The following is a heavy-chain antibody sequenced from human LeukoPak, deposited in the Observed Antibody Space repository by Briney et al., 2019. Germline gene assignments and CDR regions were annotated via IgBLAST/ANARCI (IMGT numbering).Heavy chain of an antibody. Sequence: PSETLSLTCTVSGGSISSYYWSWIRQPPGQGLEWIAYIHSSGYTNYNPSLKRRVTISVDTSKNQFSLKVTSVTAADTAVYYCAKRQGPNSGSYDYFDPWGQGTLVPVSS. V-gene: IGHV4-4*09. CDR1: GGSISSYY. CDR3: AKRQGPNSGSYDYFDP. CDR2: IHSSGYT. J-gene: IGHJ5*02. D-gene: IGHD1-26*01.